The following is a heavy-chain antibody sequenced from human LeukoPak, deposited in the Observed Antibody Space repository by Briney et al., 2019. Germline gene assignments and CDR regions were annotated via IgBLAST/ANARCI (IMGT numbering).Heavy chain of an antibody. CDR2: IYHSGST. Sequence: SETLSLTCTVSGYSISSGYYWGWIRQPPGKGLEWIGSIYHSGSTYYNPSLKSRVTISVDTSKNQFSLKLSSVTAADTAVYYCASVRRGFGESSKYYSYYYMDVWGNGTTVPIS. CDR1: GYSISSGYY. V-gene: IGHV4-38-2*02. J-gene: IGHJ6*03. D-gene: IGHD3-10*01. CDR3: ASVRRGFGESSKYYSYYYMDV.